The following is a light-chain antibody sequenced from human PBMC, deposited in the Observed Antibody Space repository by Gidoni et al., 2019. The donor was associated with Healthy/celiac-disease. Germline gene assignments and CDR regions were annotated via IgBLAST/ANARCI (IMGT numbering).Light chain of an antibody. V-gene: IGKV1-33*01. CDR1: QDISNY. CDR3: QQYDNLLSLT. J-gene: IGKJ4*01. CDR2: DAS. Sequence: DIHITHSHSSLSASVGDRVPLTFQASQDISNYLNWYQQKPGKAPKLLIYDASNLETGVPSRFSGSGSGTDFTFTISSLQPEDIETYYCQQYDNLLSLTFGGGTKVEIK.